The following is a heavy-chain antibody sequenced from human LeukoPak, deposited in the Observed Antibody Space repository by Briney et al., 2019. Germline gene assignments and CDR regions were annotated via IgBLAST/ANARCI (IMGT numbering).Heavy chain of an antibody. CDR1: GDSISRSVYY. D-gene: IGHD3-3*01. V-gene: IGHV4-39*07. Sequence: SETLSLTCTVSGDSISRSVYYWGWIRQPPGKGLEWIGGGYYRGSTYYNPSVKSRVTISVDTAKNQFSLKLSSVTAADTAVYYCARGPRRDYNFWSGYYVFDYWGQGTLVTVSS. J-gene: IGHJ4*02. CDR2: GYYRGST. CDR3: ARGPRRDYNFWSGYYVFDY.